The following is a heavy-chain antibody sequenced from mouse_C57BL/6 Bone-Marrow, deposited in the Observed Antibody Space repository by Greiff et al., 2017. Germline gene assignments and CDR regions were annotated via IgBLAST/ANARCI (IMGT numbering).Heavy chain of an antibody. D-gene: IGHD4-1*01. CDR2: IWSGGST. V-gene: IGHV2-2*01. CDR1: GFSLTSYG. J-gene: IGHJ3*01. CDR3: AGLNWDTWFAY. Sequence: VQLQQSGPGLVQPSQCLSITCTVSGFSLTSYGVHWVRQSPGKGLEWLGVIWSGGSTDYNAAFISRLSISKDNSTSQVFFKMSSLQADDTAIYYSAGLNWDTWFAYWGQGTLVTVSA.